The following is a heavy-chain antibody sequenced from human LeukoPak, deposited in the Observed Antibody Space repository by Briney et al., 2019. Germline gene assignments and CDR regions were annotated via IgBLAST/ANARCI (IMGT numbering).Heavy chain of an antibody. CDR3: ARGGRAYYYGSGSYYPIDY. J-gene: IGHJ4*02. V-gene: IGHV1-2*02. CDR2: INPNSGGT. CDR1: GYTFTGYY. D-gene: IGHD3-10*01. Sequence: ASVKVSCKASGYTFTGYYMHWVRQAPGQGLEWMGWINPNSGGTNYAQKLQGRVTMTRDTSISTAYMELSRLRSDDTAVYYCARGGRAYYYGSGSYYPIDYWGQGTLVTVSS.